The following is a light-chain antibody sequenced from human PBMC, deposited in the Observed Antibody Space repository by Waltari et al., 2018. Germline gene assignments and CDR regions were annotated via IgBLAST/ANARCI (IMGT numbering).Light chain of an antibody. J-gene: IGLJ1*01. CDR2: DVT. Sequence: QSALTHPASVSGSPGQSITISCTGTSSDFGGNHYVSLYQQHPAKPPKLLIYDVTKRPSGVSNRISGSKSGNTACLISCGVQDDDEADYYGSSYSSSGNFDVFGSGAKVTVL. V-gene: IGLV2-14*03. CDR3: SSYSSSGNFDV. CDR1: SSDFGGNHY.